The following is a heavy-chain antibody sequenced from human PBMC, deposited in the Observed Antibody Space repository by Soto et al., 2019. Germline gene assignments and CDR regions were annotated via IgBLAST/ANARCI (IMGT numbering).Heavy chain of an antibody. CDR1: GGSLSTNP. J-gene: IGHJ4*02. D-gene: IGHD2-15*01. Sequence: QVQLVQSGTEVKKPGSSVKVSCKASGGSLSTNPISWVRQAPGQGLEWMGGTGSGTGAGNHAQKFQGRLTATADKSTSRVYMELTNLSSDATAVYYCARRDSGGFYRFFDTWGQGPLVTVSS. CDR3: ARRDSGGFYRFFDT. V-gene: IGHV1-69*06. CDR2: TGSGTGAG.